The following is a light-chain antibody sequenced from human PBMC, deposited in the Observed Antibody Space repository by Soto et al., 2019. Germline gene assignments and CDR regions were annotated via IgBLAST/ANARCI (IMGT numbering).Light chain of an antibody. CDR1: SSNIGAGYD. J-gene: IGLJ1*01. Sequence: QSVLTQPPSVSGAPGQRVTISCTGSSSNIGAGYDVHWYQQLPGTAPKLLIYGNSNRPSGVPDRFSGSKSGTSASLAITGLQAEDEADDYCQSYDISLSGYVFGTGTKLTVL. CDR2: GNS. V-gene: IGLV1-40*01. CDR3: QSYDISLSGYV.